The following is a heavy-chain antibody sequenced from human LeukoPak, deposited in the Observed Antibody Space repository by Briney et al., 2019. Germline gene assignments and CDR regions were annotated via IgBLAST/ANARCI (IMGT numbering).Heavy chain of an antibody. CDR1: GFTFDDYA. V-gene: IGHV3-9*01. J-gene: IGHJ4*02. CDR3: AREDDWNYEDY. CDR2: ISWTSGSM. Sequence: GGSLRLSCAASGFTFDDYAMNWVRQAPGKGLEWVSGISWTSGSMGYADSVKGRFTISRDNAKNSLYLQMSSLRAEDTAIYYCAREDDWNYEDYWGQGTLVTVSS. D-gene: IGHD1-7*01.